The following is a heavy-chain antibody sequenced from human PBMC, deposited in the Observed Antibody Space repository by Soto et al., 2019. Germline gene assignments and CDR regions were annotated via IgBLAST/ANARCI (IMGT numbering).Heavy chain of an antibody. CDR1: GYSFTSYW. CDR2: IDPSDSYT. CDR3: ARSVGRHCSSTSCYTWRY. D-gene: IGHD2-2*02. Sequence: GEYLKISCKGSGYSFTSYWISWVRQMPGKGLEWMGRIDPSDSYTNYSPSFQGHVTIPADKSISTAYLQWSSLKASDTAMYYCARSVGRHCSSTSCYTWRYWGQGTLVTVSS. J-gene: IGHJ4*02. V-gene: IGHV5-10-1*01.